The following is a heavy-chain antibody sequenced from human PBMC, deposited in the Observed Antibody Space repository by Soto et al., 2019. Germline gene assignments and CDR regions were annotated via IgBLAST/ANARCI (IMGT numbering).Heavy chain of an antibody. D-gene: IGHD6-13*01. J-gene: IGHJ5*02. Sequence: QVQLQESGPGLVEPSQTLSLTCTVSGGSITGGGYYWSLIRQHPGKGLEWIGYIHYSGTTYYNPSLKSRPTISVDTSKTQFSLALSSVTAADTAVYYCARAWTATAGWANWFDLWGQGTLVTVSS. CDR3: ARAWTATAGWANWFDL. V-gene: IGHV4-31*03. CDR1: GGSITGGGYY. CDR2: IHYSGTT.